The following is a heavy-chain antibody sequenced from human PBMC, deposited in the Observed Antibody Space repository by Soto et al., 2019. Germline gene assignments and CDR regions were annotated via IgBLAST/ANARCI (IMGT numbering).Heavy chain of an antibody. V-gene: IGHV1-2*02. CDR2: INPNNGVT. J-gene: IGHJ5*02. Sequence: ASVKVSCKASGYTFTDYYMNWVRQAPGQGLERMGWINPNNGVTNYAQKFQGRVTMTRHTSISTAYMDLSRLRSDDTALYYCARRAVTVANWFVPWGQGTQVTVAS. CDR1: GYTFTDYY. D-gene: IGHD3-22*01. CDR3: ARRAVTVANWFVP.